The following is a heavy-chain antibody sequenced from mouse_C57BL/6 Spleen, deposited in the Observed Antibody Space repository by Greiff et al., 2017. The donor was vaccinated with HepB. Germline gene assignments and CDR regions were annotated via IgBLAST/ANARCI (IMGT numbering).Heavy chain of an antibody. D-gene: IGHD3-3*01. V-gene: IGHV1-4*01. J-gene: IGHJ2*01. CDR3: AREDPGTGGDY. CDR2: INPSSGYT. Sequence: QVQLKESGAELARPGASVKMSCKASGYTFTSYTMHWVKQRPGQGLEWIGYINPSSGYTKYNQKFKDKATLTADKSSSTAYMQLSSLTSEDSAVYYCAREDPGTGGDYWGQGTTLTVSS. CDR1: GYTFTSYT.